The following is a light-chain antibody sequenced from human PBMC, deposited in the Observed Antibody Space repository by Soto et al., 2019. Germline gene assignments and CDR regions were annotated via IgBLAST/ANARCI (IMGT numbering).Light chain of an antibody. CDR1: QSVGSN. CDR3: QQYNNWPRT. CDR2: GAS. J-gene: IGKJ1*01. Sequence: ELVMTQSPATLSVSPGERATLSCRASQSVGSNLAWYQQKPGQAPRLLIYGASTRATGIPARFSGSGSGTEFTLIISSLQSEDFAVYYCQQYNNWPRTFGQGTKVDIK. V-gene: IGKV3-15*01.